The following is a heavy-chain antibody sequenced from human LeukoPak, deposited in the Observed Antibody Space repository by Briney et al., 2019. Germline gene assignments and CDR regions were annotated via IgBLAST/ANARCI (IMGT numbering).Heavy chain of an antibody. Sequence: GRSLRLSCAASGFTFSSYGMHWVRQAPGKGLEWVAVISYDGSNKYYADSVKGRFTISRDNSKNTLYLQMNSLRAEDTAVYYCSLLLGHAFDIWGQGTMVTVSS. V-gene: IGHV3-30*03. J-gene: IGHJ3*02. CDR1: GFTFSSYG. CDR3: SLLLGHAFDI. CDR2: ISYDGSNK. D-gene: IGHD3-10*01.